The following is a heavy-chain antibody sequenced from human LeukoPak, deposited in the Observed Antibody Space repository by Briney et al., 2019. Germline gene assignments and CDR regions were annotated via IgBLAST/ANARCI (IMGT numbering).Heavy chain of an antibody. D-gene: IGHD4-17*01. CDR3: AKDPNGDYVGAFDG. CDR2: ITVNGGGI. Sequence: GGSLRLSCAPSGFTINIYAMTWVRQAPGKGLEWGSSITVNGGGISYADSVEGRFTISRDNSKNTLYLQMSSLRAEDTAVYYCAKDPNGDYVGAFDGWDQGTRVTVSS. J-gene: IGHJ3*01. V-gene: IGHV3-23*01. CDR1: GFTINIYA.